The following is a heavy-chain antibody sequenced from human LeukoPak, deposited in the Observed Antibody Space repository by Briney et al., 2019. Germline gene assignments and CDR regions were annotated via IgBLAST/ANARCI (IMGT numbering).Heavy chain of an antibody. Sequence: SETQSLTCTVSGGSISSYYWSWIRQPAGKGLEWIGRVYTSGSTNYNPSLKSRVTISVDTSKNQFSLKLSSVTAADTAVYYCARVDDSGVGAALFTYYMDVWGKGTTVTVSS. J-gene: IGHJ6*03. CDR3: ARVDDSGVGAALFTYYMDV. CDR2: VYTSGST. V-gene: IGHV4-4*07. D-gene: IGHD1-26*01. CDR1: GGSISSYY.